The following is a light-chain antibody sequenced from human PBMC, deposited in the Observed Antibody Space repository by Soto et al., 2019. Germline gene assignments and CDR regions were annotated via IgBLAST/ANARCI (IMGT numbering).Light chain of an antibody. J-gene: IGLJ1*01. CDR3: QSYDSSLSGFYV. Sequence: QSVLTQPPSVSGAPGQRVTISCTGISSNIGAGYDVHWYQQLPGTAPKLLIYGNSNRHSGVPDRFSGSKSGTSASLAITGLQAEDEADYYCQSYDSSLSGFYVFGTGTKLTVL. CDR1: SSNIGAGYD. V-gene: IGLV1-40*01. CDR2: GNS.